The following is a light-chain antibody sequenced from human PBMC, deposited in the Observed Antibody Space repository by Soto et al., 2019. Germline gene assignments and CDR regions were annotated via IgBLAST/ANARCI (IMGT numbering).Light chain of an antibody. J-gene: IGKJ1*01. Sequence: ENVVTLSPVTLSLSPGERATLSCRASQSVSSNLAWYQQKPGQAPRLLIDGASSRATGIPDRFSGSGSGTDFTLTIIILEAEDFTVYYCKEYASPPRSFGHGTKVDNK. CDR1: QSVSSN. V-gene: IGKV3-20*01. CDR3: KEYASPPRS. CDR2: GAS.